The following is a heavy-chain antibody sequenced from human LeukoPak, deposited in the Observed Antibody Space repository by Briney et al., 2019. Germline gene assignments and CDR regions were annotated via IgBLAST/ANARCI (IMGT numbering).Heavy chain of an antibody. V-gene: IGHV4-59*01. J-gene: IGHJ6*02. CDR3: ARDLSYCSGGSCYSPYYYGMDV. CDR2: IYYSGST. CDR1: GGSISSYY. D-gene: IGHD2-15*01. Sequence: SETLSLTCTVSGGSISSYYWSWIRQPPGKGLEWIGYIYYSGSTNYNPSLKSRVTISVDTPKNQFSLKLSSVTAADTAVYYCARDLSYCSGGSCYSPYYYGMDVWGQGTTVTVSS.